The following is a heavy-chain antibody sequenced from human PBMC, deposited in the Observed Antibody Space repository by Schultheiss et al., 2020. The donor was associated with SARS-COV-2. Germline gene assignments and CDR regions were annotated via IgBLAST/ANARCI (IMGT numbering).Heavy chain of an antibody. V-gene: IGHV1-8*01. Sequence: ASVKVSCKASGYTFTSYDINWVRQATGQGLEWMGWMNPNSGNTGYAQKFQGRVTMTRNTSISTAYMELSSLRSEDTAVYYCARQVDGSGSYYPPYYYYYGMDVWGRGTTVTVSS. CDR1: GYTFTSYD. CDR2: MNPNSGNT. CDR3: ARQVDGSGSYYPPYYYYYGMDV. J-gene: IGHJ6*01. D-gene: IGHD3-10*01.